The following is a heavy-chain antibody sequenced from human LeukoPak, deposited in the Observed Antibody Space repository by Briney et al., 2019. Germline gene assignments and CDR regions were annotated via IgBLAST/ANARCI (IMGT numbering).Heavy chain of an antibody. V-gene: IGHV1-69*13. Sequence: ASVNVSCKASGGTFSSYAISWVRQAPGQGLEWMGGIIPIFGTANYAQKFQGRVTITADESTSTAYMELSSLRSEDTAVYYCARAGVGIAAVNFDYWGQGTLVTVSS. D-gene: IGHD6-13*01. CDR3: ARAGVGIAAVNFDY. J-gene: IGHJ4*02. CDR1: GGTFSSYA. CDR2: IIPIFGTA.